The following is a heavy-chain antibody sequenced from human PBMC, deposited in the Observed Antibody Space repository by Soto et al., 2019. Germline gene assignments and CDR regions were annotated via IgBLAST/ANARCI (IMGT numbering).Heavy chain of an antibody. J-gene: IGHJ3*01. Sequence: SETLSLTCSVSGGSVTNIHYFWAWIRQSPGKGLEWIANIYYTGTTFYNPSLRSRVSMTIDASKNRFSLNLSSVTASDTARYYCARHEYVSSSYDLLDVWGRGTMVTVSS. V-gene: IGHV4-39*01. CDR3: ARHEYVSSSYDLLDV. CDR1: GGSVTNIHYF. CDR2: IYYTGTT. D-gene: IGHD3-22*01.